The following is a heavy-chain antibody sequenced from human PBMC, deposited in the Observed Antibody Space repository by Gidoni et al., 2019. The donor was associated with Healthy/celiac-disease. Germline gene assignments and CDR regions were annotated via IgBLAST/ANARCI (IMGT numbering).Heavy chain of an antibody. CDR3: ASLIHHYYYYGMDV. V-gene: IGHV1-69*02. Sequence: QVQLVQSGAEVKKPGSSVKVSCKASGGTFSSYTISWVRQAPGQGLEWMGRIIPILGIANYAQKFQGRVTITADKSTSTAYMELSSLRSEDTAVYYCASLIHHYYYYGMDVWGQGTTVTVSS. J-gene: IGHJ6*02. CDR2: IIPILGIA. D-gene: IGHD2-8*01. CDR1: GGTFSSYT.